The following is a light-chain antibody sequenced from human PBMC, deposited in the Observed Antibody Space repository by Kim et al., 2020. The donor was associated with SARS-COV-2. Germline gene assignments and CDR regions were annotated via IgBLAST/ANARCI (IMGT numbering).Light chain of an antibody. CDR1: QSVSSY. CDR3: QQRSNWPPFT. Sequence: EIVLTQSPATLSLSPGERATLSYRASQSVSSYLAWYQQKPGQAPRLLIYDASNRATGIPARFSGSGSGTDFTLTISSLEPEDFAVYYWQQRSNWPPFTFGPGTKVDI. V-gene: IGKV3-11*01. J-gene: IGKJ3*01. CDR2: DAS.